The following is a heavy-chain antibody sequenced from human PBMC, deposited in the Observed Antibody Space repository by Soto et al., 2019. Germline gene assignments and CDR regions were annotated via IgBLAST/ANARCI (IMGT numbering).Heavy chain of an antibody. CDR1: GGSISSSNW. CDR2: IYHSGST. CDR3: ARELLWFGHSFSYNWFDP. J-gene: IGHJ5*02. D-gene: IGHD3-10*01. V-gene: IGHV4-4*02. Sequence: SETLSLTCAVSGGSISSSNWWSWVRQPPGKGLEWIGKIYHSGSTNYNPSLKSRVSISLDKSKNQFSLNLSSVTAADTAVYYCARELLWFGHSFSYNWFDPWGQGTLVTVSS.